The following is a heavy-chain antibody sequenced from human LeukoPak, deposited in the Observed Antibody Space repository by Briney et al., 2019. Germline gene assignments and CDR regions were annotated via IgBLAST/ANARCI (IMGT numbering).Heavy chain of an antibody. CDR1: GYRFTSYW. Sequence: LGESLKISCKGSGYRFTSYWIGWVRQMPGKGLEWMGVIYPDDSDTRYSPSFQGQVTISADKSISTAYLQWSGLKASDTAMYYCARHGVGANEAFDIWGQGTMVTVSS. V-gene: IGHV5-51*01. CDR3: ARHGVGANEAFDI. D-gene: IGHD1-26*01. CDR2: IYPDDSDT. J-gene: IGHJ3*02.